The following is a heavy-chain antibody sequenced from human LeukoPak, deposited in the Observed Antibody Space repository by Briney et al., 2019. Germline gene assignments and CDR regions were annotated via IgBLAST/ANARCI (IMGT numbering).Heavy chain of an antibody. CDR3: AKLED. CDR2: ISGRGTST. Sequence: GGSLRLSCVASGLTFSSYGMSWVRQAPGKGLEWVSSISGRGTSTFYADSVKGRFTISRGNSKNTVYLQLSNLRVADTAVYYCAKLEDWGQGTLVAVSS. CDR1: GLTFSSYG. J-gene: IGHJ4*02. V-gene: IGHV3-23*05. D-gene: IGHD1-1*01.